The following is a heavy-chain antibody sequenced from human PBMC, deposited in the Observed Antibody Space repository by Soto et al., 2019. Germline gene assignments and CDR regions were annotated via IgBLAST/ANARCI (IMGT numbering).Heavy chain of an antibody. V-gene: IGHV3-7*03. Sequence: PGGSLRLSCIASEFTFISSFMGWVRQARGKGLEWVANINQDGSGTYYVDSVKGRFTISRGNAKNSLYLQMNSLRAEDTAVYYCPRYFRGSGRYFFAQWGPGTLITFST. D-gene: IGHD6-19*01. CDR2: INQDGSGT. CDR3: PRYFRGSGRYFFAQ. J-gene: IGHJ4*02. CDR1: EFTFISSF.